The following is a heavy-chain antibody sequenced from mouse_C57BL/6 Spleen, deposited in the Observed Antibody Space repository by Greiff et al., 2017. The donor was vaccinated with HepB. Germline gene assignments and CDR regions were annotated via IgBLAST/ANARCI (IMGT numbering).Heavy chain of an antibody. CDR1: GFTFSSYA. V-gene: IGHV5-4*01. Sequence: EVQGVESGGGLVKPGGSLKLSCAASGFTFSSYAMSWVRQTPEKRLEWVATISDGGSYTYYPDNVKGRFTISRDNAKNNLYLQMSHLKSEDTAMYYCAKHLTGPYHWYFDVWGTGTTVTVSS. CDR3: AKHLTGPYHWYFDV. D-gene: IGHD4-1*01. J-gene: IGHJ1*03. CDR2: ISDGGSYT.